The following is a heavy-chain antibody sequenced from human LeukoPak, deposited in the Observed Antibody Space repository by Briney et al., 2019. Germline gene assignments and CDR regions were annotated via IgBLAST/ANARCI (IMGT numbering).Heavy chain of an antibody. V-gene: IGHV3-23*01. D-gene: IGHD4-11*01. CDR1: GFTFSSYA. CDR3: AKGTHLTTVTWFDY. J-gene: IGHJ4*02. Sequence: GGSLRLSCAASGFTFSSYAMTWVRQAPGEGLEWVSAISPSGGDTYYADSVQGRFSISRDDSKNTLYLQMNSLRAEDMALYYCAKGTHLTTVTWFDYWGQGTLVTVSS. CDR2: ISPSGGDT.